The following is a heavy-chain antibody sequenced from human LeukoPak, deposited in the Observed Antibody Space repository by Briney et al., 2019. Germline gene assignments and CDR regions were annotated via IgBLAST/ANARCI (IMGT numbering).Heavy chain of an antibody. J-gene: IGHJ6*03. D-gene: IGHD6-13*01. V-gene: IGHV3-53*05. Sequence: PGGSLRLSCAASGFTVSSNYMSWVRQAPGKGLEWVSVIYSGGSTYYADSVKGRFTISRDNSKNTLYLQMNSLRAEDTAVYYCAIVESSSSFSSLLDYMDVWGKGTTVTVSS. CDR3: AIVESSSSFSSLLDYMDV. CDR2: IYSGGST. CDR1: GFTVSSNY.